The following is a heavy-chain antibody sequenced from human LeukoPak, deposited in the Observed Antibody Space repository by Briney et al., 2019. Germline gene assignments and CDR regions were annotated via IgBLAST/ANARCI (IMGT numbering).Heavy chain of an antibody. Sequence: ASVKVSCKASGYTFTSYGISWVRQAPGQGLEWMGWINPNSGGTNYAQKFQGRVTMTRDTSISTAYMELSRLRSDDTAVYYCARVAMSGYYDSSGYPYWGQGTLVTVSS. CDR1: GYTFTSYG. CDR2: INPNSGGT. V-gene: IGHV1-2*02. J-gene: IGHJ4*02. CDR3: ARVAMSGYYDSSGYPY. D-gene: IGHD3-22*01.